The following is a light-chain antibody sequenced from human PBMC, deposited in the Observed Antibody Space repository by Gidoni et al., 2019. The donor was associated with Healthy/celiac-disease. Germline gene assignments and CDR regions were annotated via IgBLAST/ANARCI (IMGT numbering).Light chain of an antibody. Sequence: DIVMTQSPATLSVSPGERATHSCRASQSVSSNLAWYQQKPGQAPRLLIYGASTRATGIPARFSGSGSGTEFTLTISSLQSEDFAVYYCQQYNNWRITFGQGTRLEIK. CDR2: GAS. CDR1: QSVSSN. V-gene: IGKV3-15*01. J-gene: IGKJ5*01. CDR3: QQYNNWRIT.